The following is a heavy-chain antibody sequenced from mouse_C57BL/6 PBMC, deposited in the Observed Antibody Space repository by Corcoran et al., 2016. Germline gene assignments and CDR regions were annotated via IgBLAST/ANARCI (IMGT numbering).Heavy chain of an antibody. CDR2: ISYDGSN. D-gene: IGHD2-1*01. CDR3: ARDRYGNSYYYAMDY. Sequence: DVQLQESGPGLVKPSQSLSLTCSVTGYSITSGYYWNWIRQSPGNKLEWMGYISYDGSNNYNPSLKNRISITRDTSKNQFFLKLNSATTEDTATYYCARDRYGNSYYYAMDYWGQGTSVTVSS. J-gene: IGHJ4*01. V-gene: IGHV3-6*01. CDR1: GYSITSGYY.